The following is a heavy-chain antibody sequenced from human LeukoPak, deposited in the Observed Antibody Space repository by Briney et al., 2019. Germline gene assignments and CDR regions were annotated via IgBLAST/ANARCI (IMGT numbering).Heavy chain of an antibody. D-gene: IGHD1-26*01. J-gene: IGHJ4*02. CDR1: GGSISSYY. CDR2: IYYSGST. Sequence: PSETLSLTCTVSGGSISSYYWSWIRQPPGKGLEWIGYIYYSGSTNYNPSLKSRVTISVDMSKNQFSLKLSSATAADTAVYYCARNGKWELLYYFDYWGQGTLVTVSS. CDR3: ARNGKWELLYYFDY. V-gene: IGHV4-59*01.